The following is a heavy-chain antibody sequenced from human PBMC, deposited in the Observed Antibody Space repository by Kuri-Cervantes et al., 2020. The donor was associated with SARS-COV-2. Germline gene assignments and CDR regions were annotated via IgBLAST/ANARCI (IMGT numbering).Heavy chain of an antibody. CDR1: GFTFSRYW. CDR2: ISTDGSST. V-gene: IGHV3-74*01. CDR3: ARLHTDIVVVPAAIRSHYYYYYMDV. Sequence: GESLKISCTASGFTFSRYWIHWVRQAPGKGLVWVSRISTDGSSTSYADSVKGRFTISRDNSKNTLYLQMNSLRAEDTAVYYCARLHTDIVVVPAAIRSHYYYYYMDVWGKGTTVTVSS. D-gene: IGHD2-2*02. J-gene: IGHJ6*03.